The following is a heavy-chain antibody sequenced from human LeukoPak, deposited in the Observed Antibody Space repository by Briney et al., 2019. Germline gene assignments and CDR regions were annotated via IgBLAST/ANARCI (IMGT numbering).Heavy chain of an antibody. CDR3: VSFGTDASDI. D-gene: IGHD1-1*01. J-gene: IGHJ3*02. V-gene: IGHV3-43D*03. Sequence: GGSLRLSCAASGFTFDDYAMHWVRQAPGKGLEWVSLISWDGGSTYYADSVKSRFTISRDNSKNSLYLQMNSLRAEDTALYYCVSFGTDASDIWGQGTMVTVSS. CDR1: GFTFDDYA. CDR2: ISWDGGST.